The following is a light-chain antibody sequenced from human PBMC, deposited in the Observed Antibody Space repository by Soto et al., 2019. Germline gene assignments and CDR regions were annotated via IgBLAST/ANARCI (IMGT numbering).Light chain of an antibody. CDR3: QQYNSYSPWT. V-gene: IGKV1-5*03. CDR1: QSISSW. Sequence: DIQMTQSPSTLSASVGDRVTITCRASQSISSWLAWYQQKPGKAPKLLIYKASSLESGVPSRFSGSGSGTEFTLTISRLQPDDFVTYYCQQYNSYSPWTFGQGTKVEIK. J-gene: IGKJ1*01. CDR2: KAS.